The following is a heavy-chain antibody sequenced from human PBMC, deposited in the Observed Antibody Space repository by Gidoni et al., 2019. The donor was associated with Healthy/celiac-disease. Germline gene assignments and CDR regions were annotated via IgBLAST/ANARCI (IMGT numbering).Heavy chain of an antibody. CDR3: TTALYYYGSMGDY. J-gene: IGHJ4*02. CDR2: IKSKTDGGTT. CDR1: GFTFSNAW. V-gene: IGHV3-15*01. Sequence: EVQLVESGGGLVKPGGSLRLSCAASGFTFSNAWMSWVRQAPGKGLEWVGRIKSKTDGGTTDYAAPVKGRFTISRDDSKNTLYLQMNSLKTEDTAVYYCTTALYYYGSMGDYWGQGTLVTVSS. D-gene: IGHD3-10*01.